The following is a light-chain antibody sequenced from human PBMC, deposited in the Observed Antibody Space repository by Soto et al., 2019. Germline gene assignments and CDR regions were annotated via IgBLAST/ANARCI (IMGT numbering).Light chain of an antibody. CDR2: WAS. V-gene: IGKV4-1*01. CDR3: QQYYSTPLT. CDR1: QSVLYSSNNKNY. Sequence: DIVMTQSPDSLAVSLGERATINCKSSQSVLYSSNNKNYLAWYQQKPGQPPKLLIYWASTRESGVPDRFSGSGSGTDFTFTISSLQAEDVAVYYCQQYYSTPLTFGGGTKVEI. J-gene: IGKJ4*01.